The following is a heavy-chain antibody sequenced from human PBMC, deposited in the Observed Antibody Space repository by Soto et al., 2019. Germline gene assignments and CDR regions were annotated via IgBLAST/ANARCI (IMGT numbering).Heavy chain of an antibody. J-gene: IGHJ6*03. CDR3: AKGFDFWSGYSLEPEDARYYMDV. D-gene: IGHD3-3*01. CDR2: ISYDGSNK. V-gene: IGHV3-30*18. CDR1: GFTFSSYG. Sequence: GGSLRLSCAASGFTFSSYGMHWVRQAPGKGLEWVAVISYDGSNKYYADSVKGRFTISRDNSKNTLYLQMNSLRAEDTAVYYCAKGFDFWSGYSLEPEDARYYMDVWGKGTTVTVSS.